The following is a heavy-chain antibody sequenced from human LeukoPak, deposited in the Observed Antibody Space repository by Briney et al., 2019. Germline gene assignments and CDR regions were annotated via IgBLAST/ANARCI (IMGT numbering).Heavy chain of an antibody. V-gene: IGHV3-30*02. CDR1: GFPYRIHG. CDR2: IWYDGSNK. D-gene: IGHD4-17*01. J-gene: IGHJ1*01. CDR3: AKDLLGNGDRAEYFQH. Sequence: PGGPLTLFWAPSGFPYRIHGVHWARHPPEKGLEGVAFIWYDGSNKYYADSVKGRFTISRDNSKNTLYLQMNSLRAEDTAVYYCAKDLLGNGDRAEYFQHWGQGTLVTVSS.